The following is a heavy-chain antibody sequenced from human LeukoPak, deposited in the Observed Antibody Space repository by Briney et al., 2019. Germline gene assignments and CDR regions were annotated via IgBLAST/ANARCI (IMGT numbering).Heavy chain of an antibody. Sequence: GGSLRLSCAASGLTFSSYWMHWVRQAPGKGLVWVSRIKTDGSSTSYADSVKGRFTISRDNAKNTLYLQMNSLRAEDTAVYYCAGGGGQSFIIDYWGQGTLVTVSS. D-gene: IGHD3-10*01. CDR3: AGGGGQSFIIDY. J-gene: IGHJ4*02. CDR2: IKTDGSST. V-gene: IGHV3-74*01. CDR1: GLTFSSYW.